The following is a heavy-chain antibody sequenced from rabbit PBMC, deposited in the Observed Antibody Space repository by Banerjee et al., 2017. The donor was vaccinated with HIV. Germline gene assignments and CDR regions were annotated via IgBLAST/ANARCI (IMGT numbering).Heavy chain of an antibody. CDR2: IYAGISGNP. J-gene: IGHJ2*01. D-gene: IGHD6-1*01. Sequence: QSLEESGGGLVKPGGTLTLTCKASGIDFSSHYYMCWVRQAPGKGLEWIAFIYAGISGNPYYASWAKGRFTISKTSSTAVTLQSTSLTAADTATYFCARSNDGYGWAFDPWGQGTLVTVS. V-gene: IGHV1S40*01. CDR3: ARSNDGYGWAFDP. CDR1: GIDFSSHYY.